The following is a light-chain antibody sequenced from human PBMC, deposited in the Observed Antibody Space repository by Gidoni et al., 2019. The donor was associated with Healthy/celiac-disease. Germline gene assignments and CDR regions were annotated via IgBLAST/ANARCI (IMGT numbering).Light chain of an antibody. Sequence: VLTQPPSVSEAPGQRVTISCNGSSSNISAGYYVHWYQQRPGTAPKLLIYGNSNRPSGVPDLFSGSKSGTSASLAITGLQAEDEADYYCQSYDSSLSGWVFGGGTKLTVL. CDR1: SSNISAGYY. CDR3: QSYDSSLSGWV. CDR2: GNS. V-gene: IGLV1-40*01. J-gene: IGLJ3*02.